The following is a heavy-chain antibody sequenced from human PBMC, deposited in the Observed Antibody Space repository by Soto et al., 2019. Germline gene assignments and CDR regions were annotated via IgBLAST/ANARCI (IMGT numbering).Heavy chain of an antibody. CDR2: ISYDGSNK. D-gene: IGHD6-13*01. CDR1: GFTFSSYG. CDR3: AKGWPGYSSGWFAFDI. V-gene: IGHV3-30*18. Sequence: GGSLRLSCAASGFTFSSYGMHWVRQAPGKGLEWVAVISYDGSNKYYADSVKGRFTISRDNSKNTVYLHMNSLRADDTAAYYCAKGWPGYSSGWFAFDIWGQGTMVTVSS. J-gene: IGHJ3*02.